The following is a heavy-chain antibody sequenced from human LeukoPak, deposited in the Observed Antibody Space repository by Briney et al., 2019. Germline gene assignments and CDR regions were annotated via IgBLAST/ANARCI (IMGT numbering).Heavy chain of an antibody. V-gene: IGHV4-39*01. D-gene: IGHD6-13*01. CDR3: ARFIAAATYYFDY. Sequence: SETLSLTCTVSGGSLSSSSYYWGWLRQPPGKGLEWIGSIYYSGSTYYNPSLKSRVTISVDTSKNQFSLKLSSVTAADTAVYYCARFIAAATYYFDYWGQGTLVTVSS. CDR2: IYYSGST. J-gene: IGHJ4*02. CDR1: GGSLSSSSYY.